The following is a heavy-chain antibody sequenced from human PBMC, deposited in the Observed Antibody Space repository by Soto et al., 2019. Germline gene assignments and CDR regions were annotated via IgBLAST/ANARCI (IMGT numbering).Heavy chain of an antibody. V-gene: IGHV1-2*02. J-gene: IGHJ4*02. CDR3: ARQLAYCGGDCYTEPVDY. CDR2: INPNSGDT. Sequence: GASVKVSFKTSGYTFTRYYIHWVRQAPGQGLEWMGWINPNSGDTKYAQRFQGRVTMTKDTSITTAYMELTRLRSDDTAVYYCARQLAYCGGDCYTEPVDYWGQGTLVTVSS. D-gene: IGHD2-21*02. CDR1: GYTFTRYY.